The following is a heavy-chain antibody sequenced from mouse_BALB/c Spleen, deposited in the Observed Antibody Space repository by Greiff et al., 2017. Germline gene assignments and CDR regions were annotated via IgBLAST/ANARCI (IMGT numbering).Heavy chain of an antibody. J-gene: IGHJ1*01. V-gene: IGHV5-9-4*01. Sequence: EVQLQESGGGLVKPGGSLKLSCAASGFTFSSYAMSWVRQSPEKRLEWVAEISSGGSYTYYPDTVTGRFTISRDNAKNTLYLEMSSLRSEDTAMYYCARDENFLDVWGAGTTVTVSS. CDR1: GFTFSSYA. CDR3: ARDENFLDV. CDR2: ISSGGSYT.